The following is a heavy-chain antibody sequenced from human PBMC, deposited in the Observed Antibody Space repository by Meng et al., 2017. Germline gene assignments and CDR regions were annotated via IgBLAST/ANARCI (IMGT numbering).Heavy chain of an antibody. CDR2: ISGEGSIT. J-gene: IGHJ4*02. CDR3: LDEAPRSDY. D-gene: IGHD1-1*01. V-gene: IGHV3-74*01. Sequence: MKRVGCFFQPWGVLCTCCVASGFAFNNCCRHCFRQVPGKGLVGVSSISGEGSITNYADSVKGRFTISRDNAKNTLYLKMNSLRPEDTAVYYCLDEAPRSDYWGQGSLVTVSS. CDR1: GFAFNNCC.